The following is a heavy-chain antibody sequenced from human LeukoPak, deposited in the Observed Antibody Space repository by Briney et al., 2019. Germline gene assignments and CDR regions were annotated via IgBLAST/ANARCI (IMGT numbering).Heavy chain of an antibody. V-gene: IGHV1-2*02. D-gene: IGHD3-10*01. J-gene: IGHJ4*02. Sequence: GASVKVSCKASGYTFTGYYMHWVRQAPGQGLEWMGWINPNSGGTNYAQKFQGRVTMTRDTPISTAYMELSRLRSDDTAVYYCARYGSGSNLKDPFDYWGQGTLVTVSS. CDR3: ARYGSGSNLKDPFDY. CDR1: GYTFTGYY. CDR2: INPNSGGT.